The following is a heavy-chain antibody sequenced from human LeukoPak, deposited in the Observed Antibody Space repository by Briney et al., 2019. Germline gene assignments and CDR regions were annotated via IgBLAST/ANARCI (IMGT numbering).Heavy chain of an antibody. CDR2: IKQDGSEK. CDR3: ARDGDIVVVTATDY. Sequence: GGSLRFSCAASGFTFSSYAMSWVRQAPGKGLEWVANIKQDGSEKYYVDSVKGRFTISRDNAKNSLYLQMNSLRAEDTAVYYCARDGDIVVVTATDYWGQGTLVTVSS. V-gene: IGHV3-7*01. J-gene: IGHJ4*02. CDR1: GFTFSSYA. D-gene: IGHD2-21*02.